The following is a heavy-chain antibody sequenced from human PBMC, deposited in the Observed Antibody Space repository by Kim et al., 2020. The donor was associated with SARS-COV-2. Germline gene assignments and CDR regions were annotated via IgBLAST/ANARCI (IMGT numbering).Heavy chain of an antibody. CDR1: GFTFSSYA. CDR2: ISYDGSNK. CDR3: ARVRGYSYGYPFDP. J-gene: IGHJ5*02. Sequence: GGSLRLSCAASGFTFSSYAMHWVRQAPGKGLEWVAVISYDGSNKYYADSVKGRFTISRDNSKNTLYLQMNSLRAEDTAVYYCARVRGYSYGYPFDPWGQGTLVTVSS. D-gene: IGHD5-18*01. V-gene: IGHV3-30*04.